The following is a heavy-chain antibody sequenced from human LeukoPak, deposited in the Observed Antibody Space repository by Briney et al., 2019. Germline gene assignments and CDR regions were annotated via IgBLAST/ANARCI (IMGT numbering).Heavy chain of an antibody. D-gene: IGHD2-21*02. Sequence: SETLSLTCTVSGGSFSTYYWSWIRQPPGKGLEWIGYIYYSGSTNYNPSLKSRVTISVDTSKNQFSLKLSSVTATDTAVYYCARQATAILGDFDYWGQGTLVTVSS. J-gene: IGHJ4*02. CDR2: IYYSGST. CDR1: GGSFSTYY. CDR3: ARQATAILGDFDY. V-gene: IGHV4-59*08.